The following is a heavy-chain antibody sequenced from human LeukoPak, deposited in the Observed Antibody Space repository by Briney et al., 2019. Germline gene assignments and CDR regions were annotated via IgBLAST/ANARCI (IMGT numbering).Heavy chain of an antibody. V-gene: IGHV3-7*01. D-gene: IGHD2-2*01. CDR1: GFTFSSYW. CDR2: IEQDGGEK. CDR3: ARGRYCSSTSCYPPEGFDY. Sequence: GGSLRLSCAASGFTFSSYWMSWVRQAPGKGLEWVANIEQDGGEKYYVDSVKGRFTISRDNAKNSLYLQMNSLRAEDTAVYYCARGRYCSSTSCYPPEGFDYWGQGTLVTVSS. J-gene: IGHJ4*02.